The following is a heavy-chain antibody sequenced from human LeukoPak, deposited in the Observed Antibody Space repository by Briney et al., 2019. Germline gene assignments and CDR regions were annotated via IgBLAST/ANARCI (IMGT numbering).Heavy chain of an antibody. V-gene: IGHV3-43*02. CDR3: AKGRTANVVVAVSSDY. Sequence: GGSLRLSCAVSGFTFDDYAMHWVRQAPGKGLEWVSLISGDGGSTYYADSVKGRFTISRDNSKNSLYLQMNSLRTEDTALYYRAKGRTANVVVAVSSDYWGQGTLVTVSS. CDR2: ISGDGGST. J-gene: IGHJ4*02. CDR1: GFTFDDYA. D-gene: IGHD2-15*01.